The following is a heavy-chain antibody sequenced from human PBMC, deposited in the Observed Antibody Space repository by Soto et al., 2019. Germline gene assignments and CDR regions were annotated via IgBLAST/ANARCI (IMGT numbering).Heavy chain of an antibody. J-gene: IGHJ5*02. CDR1: GYTFISYG. V-gene: IGHV1-3*04. CDR2: INSGDGNT. CDR3: ARDQTYYYDSCGRNWFDP. D-gene: IGHD3-22*01. Sequence: QVQLVQSGAEVKKPGASVKVSCKTSGYTFISYGLHWVRQAPGQRLECVGWINSGDGNTKYSPKFQGRVNITRDTTTRNVHMELSHLGSGGPGCDYCARDQTYYYDSCGRNWFDPWGQGPLVTVSS.